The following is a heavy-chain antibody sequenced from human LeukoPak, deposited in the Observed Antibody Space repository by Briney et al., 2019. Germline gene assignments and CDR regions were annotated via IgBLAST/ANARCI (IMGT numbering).Heavy chain of an antibody. CDR2: ISGSGGTT. CDR1: GFTFSNYA. CDR3: AKDPYRASSGLVDY. D-gene: IGHD5-12*01. V-gene: IGHV3-23*01. J-gene: IGHJ4*02. Sequence: GGSLRLSCATSGFTFSNYAVSWVRQAPGKGLEWVSSISGSGGTTYYADSVKGRFTISRDNSKNTLYLQMNSPRAEDTAVYYCAKDPYRASSGLVDYWGQGTLVTVSS.